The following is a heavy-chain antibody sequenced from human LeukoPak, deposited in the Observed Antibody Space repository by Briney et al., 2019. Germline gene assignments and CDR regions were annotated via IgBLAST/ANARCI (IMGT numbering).Heavy chain of an antibody. J-gene: IGHJ4*02. Sequence: PSETLSLTCTVSGGSISSGGYYWSWIRQPPGKALEWIGYIFYSGSTNYNPSLKSRVTISVDMSKNQFSLNLSSVTAADTAMYYCARHGRNSGAPNYWGQGALVTVSS. CDR2: IFYSGST. D-gene: IGHD2/OR15-2a*01. CDR3: ARHGRNSGAPNY. CDR1: GGSISSGGYY. V-gene: IGHV4-61*08.